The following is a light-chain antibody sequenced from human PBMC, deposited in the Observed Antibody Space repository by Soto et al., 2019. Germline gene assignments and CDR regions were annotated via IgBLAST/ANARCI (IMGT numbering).Light chain of an antibody. J-gene: IGKJ1*01. Sequence: DIQMTQSPSTLSASVGDRVTITCRASQSFSNWLAWYQQKPGKAPKLLIYDASSLESGGPSRFSGSGSGTEIPLNISSLQPDDFATYYCQQYRMFGQGTKVEIK. CDR1: QSFSNW. V-gene: IGKV1-5*01. CDR3: QQYRM. CDR2: DAS.